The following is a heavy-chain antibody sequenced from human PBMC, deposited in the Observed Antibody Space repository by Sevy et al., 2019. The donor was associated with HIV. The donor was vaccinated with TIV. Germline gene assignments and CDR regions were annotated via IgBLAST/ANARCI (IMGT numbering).Heavy chain of an antibody. V-gene: IGHV3-23*01. CDR1: GFTFSKYS. CDR2: LSFGCGEI. Sequence: GGSLRLSCPASGFTFSKYSMSWVRQPPGKGLEWVSTLSFGCGEINYAHSVKGRFTISRDNSKSSVYLQMNNLRPEDTAVYYCSREGCTKPHDYWGQGTLVTVSS. J-gene: IGHJ4*02. CDR3: SREGCTKPHDY. D-gene: IGHD2-8*01.